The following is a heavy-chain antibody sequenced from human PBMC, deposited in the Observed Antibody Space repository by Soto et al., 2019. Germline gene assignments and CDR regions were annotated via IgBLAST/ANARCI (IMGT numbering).Heavy chain of an antibody. V-gene: IGHV4-59*08. CDR2: IYSSGST. J-gene: IGHJ4*02. CDR3: ARTTPMGTSDY. Sequence: SETLSLTCTVSGGYISSYYWSWIRQPPGKGLEWIGYIYSSGSTNYNPSLESRVTISVDTSKNQFSLKLTSVTAADTAVYYCARTTPMGTSDYWGQGTLVTVSS. D-gene: IGHD7-27*01. CDR1: GGYISSYY.